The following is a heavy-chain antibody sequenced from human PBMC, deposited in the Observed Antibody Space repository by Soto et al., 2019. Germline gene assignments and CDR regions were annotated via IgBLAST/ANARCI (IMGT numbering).Heavy chain of an antibody. D-gene: IGHD6-13*01. J-gene: IGHJ4*02. CDR1: GTSISYYY. V-gene: IGHV4-4*07. CDR3: GRGSVGRNGIAAAGYFFDY. Sequence: QVQLQESGPGLVKPSETLSLTCSVSGTSISYYYWTWIRKPAGKGLEWIGRISTSGSTSYNPSLQGRVTMSLDTSKNQFSLNLSSVTAADTAVYYCGRGSVGRNGIAAAGYFFDYWGQGTLVTVSS. CDR2: ISTSGST.